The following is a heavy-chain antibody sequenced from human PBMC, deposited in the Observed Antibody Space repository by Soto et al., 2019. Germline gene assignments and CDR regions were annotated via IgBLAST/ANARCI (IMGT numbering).Heavy chain of an antibody. Sequence: GGSLRLSCAASGFTFDDYAMHWVRQAPGKGLEWVSGISWNSDDIASADSVKGRFTISRDNAKNSLYLQMNNLSAEDTAVYHCAKNQGVELVPLATVDWFDPSGQGSVVTVSS. D-gene: IGHD1-26*01. CDR1: GFTFDDYA. J-gene: IGHJ5*02. CDR2: ISWNSDDI. V-gene: IGHV3-9*01. CDR3: AKNQGVELVPLATVDWFDP.